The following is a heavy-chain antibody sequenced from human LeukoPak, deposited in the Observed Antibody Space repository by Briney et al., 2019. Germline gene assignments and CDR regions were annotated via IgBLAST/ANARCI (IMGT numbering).Heavy chain of an antibody. Sequence: SQTLSLTCTVSGGSISSGGYYWSWIRQPPGKGLEWIGYIYHSGSTYYNPSLKSRVTISVDRSKNQFSLKLSSVTAADTAVYYCARDRDGYNWNAFDIWGQGTMVTVSS. CDR3: ARDRDGYNWNAFDI. V-gene: IGHV4-30-2*01. J-gene: IGHJ3*02. CDR1: GGSISSGGYY. D-gene: IGHD5-24*01. CDR2: IYHSGST.